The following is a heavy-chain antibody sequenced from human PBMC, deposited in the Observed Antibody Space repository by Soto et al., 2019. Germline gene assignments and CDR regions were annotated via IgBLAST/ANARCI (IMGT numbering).Heavy chain of an antibody. V-gene: IGHV4-31*03. CDR3: ARDVDSSSWLGIDY. CDR1: GGSISSGGYY. D-gene: IGHD6-13*01. Sequence: QVQLQESGPGLVKPSQTLSLTCTVSGGSISSGGYYWSWIRQHPGKGLEWIGYIYYSGSTYYNPSLKSRVTISADTSKNQLSLKLSSATAADTAVYYCARDVDSSSWLGIDYWGQGTLVTVSS. CDR2: IYYSGST. J-gene: IGHJ4*02.